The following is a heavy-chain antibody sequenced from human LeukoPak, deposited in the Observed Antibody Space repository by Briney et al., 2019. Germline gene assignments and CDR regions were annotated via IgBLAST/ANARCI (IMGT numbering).Heavy chain of an antibody. CDR1: GFTFSSYW. CDR3: TREGSSSWSDY. CDR2: IKQDGSEK. D-gene: IGHD6-13*01. V-gene: IGHV3-7*01. J-gene: IGHJ4*02. Sequence: GGSLRLSCAASGFTFSSYWMSWVRQAPGKGLKWVANIKQDGSEKNYVDSVKGRFTISRDNAENSLYLQMNSLRVEDTAMYYCTREGSSSWSDYWGQGTLVTVSS.